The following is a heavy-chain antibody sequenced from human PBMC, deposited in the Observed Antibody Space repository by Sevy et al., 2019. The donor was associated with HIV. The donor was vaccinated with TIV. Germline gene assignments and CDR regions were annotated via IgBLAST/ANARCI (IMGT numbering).Heavy chain of an antibody. CDR1: GDSIISSHW. J-gene: IGHJ4*02. CDR3: AAAAGTDILGYYFGS. V-gene: IGHV4-4*02. D-gene: IGHD6-25*01. CDR2: MYHRGTT. Sequence: SETLSLTCTVSGDSIISSHWWSWFRQTPGKGLEWIGDMYHRGTTNYNPSLKTRVIISVDKSKNQCFLKLTSVTAADTAVYYCAAAAGTDILGYYFGSWGQGSSVTVSS.